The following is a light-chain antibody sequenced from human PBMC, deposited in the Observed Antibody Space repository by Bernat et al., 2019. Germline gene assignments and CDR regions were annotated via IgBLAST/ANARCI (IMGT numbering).Light chain of an antibody. J-gene: IGLJ2*01. V-gene: IGLV1-44*01. Sequence: QSVLTQPPSASGTPGQRVTISCSGSSSNIGNNTVNWYQQLPGTAPKLLIYSNNKRPSGVPDRFSGSKSGTSASLAISGLQSEDEADYYCAAWEDSLRGPVFGGGTKLTVL. CDR3: AAWEDSLRGPV. CDR2: SNN. CDR1: SSNIGNNT.